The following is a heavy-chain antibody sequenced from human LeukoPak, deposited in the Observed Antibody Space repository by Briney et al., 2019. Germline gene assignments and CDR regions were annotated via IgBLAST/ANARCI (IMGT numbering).Heavy chain of an antibody. Sequence: GSLRLSCAASGFTFSSYWMSWVRQAPGKGLEWVANIKQDGSEKYYEDSVKGRFTISRDNAKNSLYLQMNSLRAEDTAVYYCARDYYDSSGRHPYYYYYGMDVWGQGTTVTVSS. CDR1: GFTFSSYW. D-gene: IGHD3-22*01. V-gene: IGHV3-7*01. J-gene: IGHJ6*02. CDR3: ARDYYDSSGRHPYYYYYGMDV. CDR2: IKQDGSEK.